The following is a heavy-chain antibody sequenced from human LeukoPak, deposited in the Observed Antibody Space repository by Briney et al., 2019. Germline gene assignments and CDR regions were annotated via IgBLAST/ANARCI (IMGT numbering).Heavy chain of an antibody. D-gene: IGHD3-10*01. Sequence: GESLQISWKGSGYRFTSYWIGGVRQLPGKGLEWMGIIYPGESDTRYSPSFQGQVTISADKSISTAYLQWSSLQASDTAMYYCARPRLGELDNWGQGTLVTVSS. J-gene: IGHJ4*02. CDR1: GYRFTSYW. V-gene: IGHV5-51*01. CDR3: ARPRLGELDN. CDR2: IYPGESDT.